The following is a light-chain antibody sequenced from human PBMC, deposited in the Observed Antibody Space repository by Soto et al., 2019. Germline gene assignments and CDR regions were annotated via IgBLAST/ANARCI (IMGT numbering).Light chain of an antibody. J-gene: IGKJ1*01. Sequence: DIVMTQSPATLSVSPGERATLSCRASQTIGSNLAWYQQKPGQTPRLLIFNASTRAAGIPTRFSGSGSGPDFTLTIKRLQSEDFAVYYGQQYDVWWMFGQGTEVDI. CDR3: QQYDVWWM. V-gene: IGKV3-15*01. CDR2: NAS. CDR1: QTIGSN.